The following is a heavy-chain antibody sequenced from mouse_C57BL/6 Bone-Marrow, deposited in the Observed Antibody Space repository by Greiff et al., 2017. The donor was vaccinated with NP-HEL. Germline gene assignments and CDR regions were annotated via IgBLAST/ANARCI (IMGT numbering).Heavy chain of an antibody. CDR3: ARRLSGSSFAY. CDR2: IYPSDGST. D-gene: IGHD4-1*01. Sequence: VQLQQSGPELVKPGASVKLSCKASGYTFTSYDINWVKQRPGRGRVWIGWIYPSDGSTTYNEKFTGTSSLTVDTSSRTAYMELHSLTSEDYAVYFCARRLSGSSFAYWGQGTLVTVSA. CDR1: GYTFTSYD. J-gene: IGHJ3*01. V-gene: IGHV1-85*01.